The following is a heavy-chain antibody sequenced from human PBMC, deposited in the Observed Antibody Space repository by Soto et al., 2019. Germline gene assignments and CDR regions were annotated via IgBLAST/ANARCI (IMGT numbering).Heavy chain of an antibody. J-gene: IGHJ4*02. Sequence: SVKVSCKASGGTFSSHAVNWVRQAPGQGLEWMGGIIPLSGRINYAQKFQHRITITADESTTAAYMDLTNLRSDDTAIYYCAREQHYDSSGYFRTYLDSWGQGTLVTVSS. CDR3: AREQHYDSSGYFRTYLDS. CDR1: GGTFSSHA. V-gene: IGHV1-69*13. D-gene: IGHD3-22*01. CDR2: IIPLSGRI.